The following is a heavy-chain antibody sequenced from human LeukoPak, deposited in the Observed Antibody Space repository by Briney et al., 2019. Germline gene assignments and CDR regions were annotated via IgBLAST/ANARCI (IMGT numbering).Heavy chain of an antibody. CDR1: GYIFIAYY. V-gene: IGHV1-2*02. CDR3: ARGFRLSAIEDWFDP. J-gene: IGHJ5*02. D-gene: IGHD2-2*02. Sequence: ASVKVSCKASGYIFIAYYVHWVGQAPGQGLEWMGWITPNNGGTKYAQKFQGRVTMTRDTSISTVYMELSGLRSDDTAVYYCARGFRLSAIEDWFDPWCQGTLVTVSS. CDR2: ITPNNGGT.